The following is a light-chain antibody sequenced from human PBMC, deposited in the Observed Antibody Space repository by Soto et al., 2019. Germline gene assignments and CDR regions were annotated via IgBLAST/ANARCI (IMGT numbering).Light chain of an antibody. CDR1: SSDVGAYNY. J-gene: IGLJ2*01. CDR3: SSFTVMNTQV. V-gene: IGLV2-14*03. CDR2: DVN. Sequence: QSALTQPASVSEFPGQSVTISCIGTSSDVGAYNYVSWYQQHPGKAPKLIIFDVNHRPSGISNRFSGSKSGSTASLTVSGLQADDEADYYCSSFTVMNTQVFGGGTKLTVL.